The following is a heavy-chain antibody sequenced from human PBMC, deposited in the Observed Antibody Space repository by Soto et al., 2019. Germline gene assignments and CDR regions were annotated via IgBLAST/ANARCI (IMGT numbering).Heavy chain of an antibody. CDR1: GYPVTAYY. D-gene: IGHD3-3*01. CDR3: ARGGGVGVAGSAAFDM. V-gene: IGHV1-2*02. CDR2: INPATGAA. J-gene: IGHJ3*02. Sequence: QLHLVHSGAVVKKPGASVTVSCSASGYPVTAYYMHWVRQAPGRGLEWMGGINPATGAAKYTQTVQGRVPMTRDTSTSTVFMELSGLTSEDTAVFYCARGGGVGVAGSAAFDMWGQGTLVTVSS.